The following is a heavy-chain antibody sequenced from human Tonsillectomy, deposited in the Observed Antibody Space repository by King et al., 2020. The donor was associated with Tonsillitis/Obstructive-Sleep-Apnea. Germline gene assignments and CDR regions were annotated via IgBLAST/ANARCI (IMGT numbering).Heavy chain of an antibody. Sequence: VQLQESGPGLVKPSETLSLTCTVSGVSISSYYWSWIRQPPGKGLEWIGYLYYSGGTNYNPSLKSRVTISVDTSKNQFSLKLSSVTAADTAVYYCARAYYDILTGYLDDAFDVWGQGTMVTVSS. CDR3: ARAYYDILTGYLDDAFDV. CDR2: LYYSGGT. J-gene: IGHJ3*01. V-gene: IGHV4-59*08. CDR1: GVSISSYY. D-gene: IGHD3-9*01.